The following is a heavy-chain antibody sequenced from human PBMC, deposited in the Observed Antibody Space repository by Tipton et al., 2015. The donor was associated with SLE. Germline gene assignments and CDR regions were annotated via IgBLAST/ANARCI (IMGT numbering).Heavy chain of an antibody. CDR1: GGSLSGHY. V-gene: IGHV4-34*01. CDR2: INHVGRT. D-gene: IGHD1-1*01. Sequence: TLSLTCAVYGGSLSGHYWSWIRQSPGKGLEWIDDINHVGRTNYNPSLRSRATISIDTSKNQFSLKLTSVTAADTAVYYCARGFFFIPTWTQDAFDIWDQGTLVTVSS. CDR3: ARGFFFIPTWTQDAFDI. J-gene: IGHJ3*02.